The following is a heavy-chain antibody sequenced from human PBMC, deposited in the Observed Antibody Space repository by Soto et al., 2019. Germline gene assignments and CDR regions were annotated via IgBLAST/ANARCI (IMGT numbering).Heavy chain of an antibody. D-gene: IGHD2-2*01. J-gene: IGHJ6*02. Sequence: EVQLLETGGGLVQPGGSLRLSCTASGFIFQNFVINWVRQAPGKGLEWVSIIGGTGQYTFYADSVRGRFTFSRDNSENTVYLEMNSLRAEGTSISFCAKGGTSHIYGIDVWGPGTTVIVSS. CDR1: GFIFQNFV. V-gene: IGHV3-23*01. CDR2: IGGTGQYT. CDR3: AKGGTSHIYGIDV.